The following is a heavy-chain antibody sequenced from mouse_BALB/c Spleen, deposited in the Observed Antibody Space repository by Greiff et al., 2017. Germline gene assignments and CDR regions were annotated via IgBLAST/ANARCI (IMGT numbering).Heavy chain of an antibody. CDR3: ARNWGGLLSAMDY. Sequence: VKLVESGPGLVQPSQSLSITSTVSGFSLTSYGVHWVRQSPGKGLEWLGVIWSGGSTDYNAAFISRLSISKDNSKSQVFFKMNSLQADDTAIYYCARNWGGLLSAMDYWGQGTSVTVSS. CDR1: GFSLTSYG. V-gene: IGHV2-4-1*01. J-gene: IGHJ4*01. CDR2: IWSGGST. D-gene: IGHD2-3*01.